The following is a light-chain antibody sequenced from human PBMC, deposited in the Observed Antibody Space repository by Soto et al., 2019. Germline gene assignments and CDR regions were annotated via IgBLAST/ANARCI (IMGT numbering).Light chain of an antibody. Sequence: EVVLTQSPGTLSLSPGERASLSCRASQSVSGSSLAWFQQKPGQAPRLLIYGASSRVTGIPDRFSGSGSGTDFTLTISRLEPEDFAVYYCQQQGASWTFVQGTRVES. V-gene: IGKV3-20*01. J-gene: IGKJ1*01. CDR3: QQQGASWT. CDR2: GAS. CDR1: QSVSGSS.